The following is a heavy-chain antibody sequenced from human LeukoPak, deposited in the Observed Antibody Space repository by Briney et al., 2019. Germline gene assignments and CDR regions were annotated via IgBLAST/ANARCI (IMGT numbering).Heavy chain of an antibody. CDR1: GFTFSSYA. CDR2: ISGSGGST. D-gene: IGHD3-16*01. V-gene: IGHV3-23*01. CDR3: ASGGSYHSTFDY. Sequence: GGSLRLSCAASGFTFSSYAMSWVRQAPGKGLEWVSAISGSGGSTYYADSVKGRFTISRDNSMNTVYLQMNSLRAEDTAVYYCASGGSYHSTFDYWGQGTLVTVSS. J-gene: IGHJ4*02.